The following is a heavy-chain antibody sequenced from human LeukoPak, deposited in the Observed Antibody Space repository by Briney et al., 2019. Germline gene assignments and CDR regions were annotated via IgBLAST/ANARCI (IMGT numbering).Heavy chain of an antibody. V-gene: IGHV3-21*01. D-gene: IGHD6-13*01. CDR2: ISSSSSYI. CDR1: GFTFSIYS. CDR3: ARESIAAAGTTSNFDY. Sequence: GGSLRLSCAASGFTFSIYSMNWVRQAPGKGLEWVSSISSSSSYIYYADSVKGRFTISRDNAKNSLYLQMNSLRAEDTAVYYCARESIAAAGTTSNFDYWGQGTLVTVSS. J-gene: IGHJ4*02.